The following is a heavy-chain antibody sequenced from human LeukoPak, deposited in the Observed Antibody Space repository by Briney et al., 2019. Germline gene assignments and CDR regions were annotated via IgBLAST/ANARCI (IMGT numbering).Heavy chain of an antibody. Sequence: SETLSLTCAVSGGSVSSGSYSWSWIRQPPGKGLEWIGYIYPRGSTYYNPSLKSRVILSLDKSANQFSLNLSSVTAADTAVYYCARFSPRAMGNYLDFWGQGTLVTVSS. J-gene: IGHJ4*02. CDR2: IYPRGST. CDR3: ARFSPRAMGNYLDF. CDR1: GGSVSSGSYS. D-gene: IGHD7-27*01. V-gene: IGHV4-30-2*01.